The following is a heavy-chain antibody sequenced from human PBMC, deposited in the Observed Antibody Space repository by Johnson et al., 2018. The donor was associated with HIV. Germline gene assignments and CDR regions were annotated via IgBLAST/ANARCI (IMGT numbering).Heavy chain of an antibody. CDR2: IKSKTDGGTT. D-gene: IGHD3-3*01. CDR3: ARGQGFWAFDI. J-gene: IGHJ3*02. Sequence: VQLVESGGGVVRPGGSLRLSCAASGFTFSNAWMSWVRQAPGKGLEWVGRIKSKTDGGTTDYAAPLKGRFTISRDNSKNTLFLQMNGLRPEDTAVYYCARGQGFWAFDIWGQGTMVTVSS. V-gene: IGHV3-15*01. CDR1: GFTFSNAW.